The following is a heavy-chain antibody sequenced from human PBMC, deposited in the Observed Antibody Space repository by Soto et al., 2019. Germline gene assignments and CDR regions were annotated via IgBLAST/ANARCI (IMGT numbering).Heavy chain of an antibody. CDR1: GGSFSGYY. J-gene: IGHJ6*03. CDR3: ARGARGVPANPLYYYYYYMDV. V-gene: IGHV4-34*01. CDR2: INHSGST. Sequence: SETLSLTCAVYGGSFSGYYWSWIRQPPGKGLEWIGEINHSGSTNYNPSLKSRVTISVDTSKNQFSLKLSSVTAADTAVYYCARGARGVPANPLYYYYYYMDVWGKGTTVTVSS. D-gene: IGHD2-2*01.